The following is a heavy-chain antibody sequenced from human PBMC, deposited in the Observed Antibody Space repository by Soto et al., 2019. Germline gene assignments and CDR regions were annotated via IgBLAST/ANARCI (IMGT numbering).Heavy chain of an antibody. CDR1: GGSISSYY. CDR2: IYYSGST. Sequence: QVQLQESGPGLVKPSETLSLTCTVSGGSISSYYGSWIRQPPGKGLEWIGYIYYSGSTNYNPSLKSRVTISVDTSKNQFSLKLSSVTAADTAVYYCAREFEGDLTGGDDAFDIWGQGTMVTVSS. J-gene: IGHJ3*02. D-gene: IGHD7-27*01. V-gene: IGHV4-59*01. CDR3: AREFEGDLTGGDDAFDI.